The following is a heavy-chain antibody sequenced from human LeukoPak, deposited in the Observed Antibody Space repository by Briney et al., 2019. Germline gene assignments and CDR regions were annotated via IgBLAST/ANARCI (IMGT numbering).Heavy chain of an antibody. CDR1: GGSFSGYY. J-gene: IGHJ4*02. CDR2: INHSGST. CDR3: ASRTLLTLYYFDY. V-gene: IGHV4-34*01. Sequence: PSETLSLTCAVYGGSFSGYYWSWIRRPPGKGLEWIGEINHSGSTNYNPSLKSRVTISVDTSKNQFSLKLSSVTAADTAVYYCASRTLLTLYYFDYWGQGTLVTVSS. D-gene: IGHD1-1*01.